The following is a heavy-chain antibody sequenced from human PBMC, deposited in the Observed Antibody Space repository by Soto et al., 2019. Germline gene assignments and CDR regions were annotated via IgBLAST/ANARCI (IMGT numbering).Heavy chain of an antibody. D-gene: IGHD2-15*01. CDR2: INHSGST. CDR3: ARGLGDYCSGGSCYPYYFDY. CDR1: GGSFSGYY. J-gene: IGHJ4*02. V-gene: IGHV4-34*01. Sequence: QVQLQQWGAGLLKPSETLSLTCAVYGGSFSGYYWSWIRQPPGKGLEWIGEINHSGSTNYNPSLKSRVTRSVDTSKNQFSLKLSSVTAADTAVYYCARGLGDYCSGGSCYPYYFDYWGQGTLVTVSS.